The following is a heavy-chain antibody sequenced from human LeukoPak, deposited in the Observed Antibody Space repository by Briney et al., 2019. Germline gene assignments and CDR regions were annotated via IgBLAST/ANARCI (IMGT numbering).Heavy chain of an antibody. J-gene: IGHJ4*02. V-gene: IGHV1-69*13. Sequence: SVKVSCKASGGTFSSYAISWVRQAPGQGLEWMGGIIPIFGTANYAQKFQGRATITADESTSTAYMELSSLRSEDTAVYYCARGATTMVRGVIYVRNFDYWGQGTLVTVSS. CDR1: GGTFSSYA. D-gene: IGHD3-10*01. CDR2: IIPIFGTA. CDR3: ARGATTMVRGVIYVRNFDY.